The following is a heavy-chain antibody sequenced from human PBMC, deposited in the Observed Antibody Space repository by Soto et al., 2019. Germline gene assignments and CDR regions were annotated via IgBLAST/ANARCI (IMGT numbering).Heavy chain of an antibody. J-gene: IGHJ3*02. D-gene: IGHD3-9*01. Sequence: GGSLRLSCAASGFTFSDYYMSWIRQAPGKGLEWVSYISSSSSYTNYADSVKGRFTISRDNAKNSLYLQMNRLRAEDTAVYYCARDHYDILTGYYPDAFDIWGQGTMVTVS. V-gene: IGHV3-11*05. CDR3: ARDHYDILTGYYPDAFDI. CDR1: GFTFSDYY. CDR2: ISSSSSYT.